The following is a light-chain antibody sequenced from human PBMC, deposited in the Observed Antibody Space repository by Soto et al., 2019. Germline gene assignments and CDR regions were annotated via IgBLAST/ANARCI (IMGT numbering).Light chain of an antibody. Sequence: IVLTQSPGTVSLSPGEGATLSCRASQSVNNNYLAWYQQKPGQAPRLLIYGASKRATGIPDRFSGSGSGTDFTLTISRLEPEDFAVYYCHQYSNLPVTFGGGTKVDIK. V-gene: IGKV3-20*01. CDR1: QSVNNNY. J-gene: IGKJ4*01. CDR2: GAS. CDR3: HQYSNLPVT.